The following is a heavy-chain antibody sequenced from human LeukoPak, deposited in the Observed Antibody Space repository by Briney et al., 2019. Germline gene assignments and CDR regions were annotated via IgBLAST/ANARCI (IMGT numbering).Heavy chain of an antibody. V-gene: IGHV3-9*01. J-gene: IGHJ4*02. Sequence: PGRSLRLSCAASGFTFDDYAMHWVRQAPGKGLEWVSGISWNSGSIGYADSVKGRFTISRDNAKNSLYLQMNSLRAEDTALYYCAGAFCGGDCYLDYWGQGTLVTVSS. D-gene: IGHD2-21*02. CDR2: ISWNSGSI. CDR1: GFTFDDYA. CDR3: AGAFCGGDCYLDY.